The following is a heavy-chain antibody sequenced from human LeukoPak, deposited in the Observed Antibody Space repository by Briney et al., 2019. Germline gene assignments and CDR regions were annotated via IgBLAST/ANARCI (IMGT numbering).Heavy chain of an antibody. J-gene: IGHJ4*02. Sequence: GESLKISCKGFGFRLTTYWISWVRQRPGKGLEWMGMIDPTDSDATYSPSFQGHVTISADRSIGTIYLQWSSLKASDTAIYFCARRARYGISSFPLDFWGQGTLVTVSP. CDR3: ARRARYGISSFPLDF. CDR2: IDPTDSDA. V-gene: IGHV5-10-1*01. D-gene: IGHD6-13*01. CDR1: GFRLTTYW.